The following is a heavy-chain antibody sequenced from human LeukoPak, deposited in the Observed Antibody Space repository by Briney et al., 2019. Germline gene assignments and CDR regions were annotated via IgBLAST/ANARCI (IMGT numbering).Heavy chain of an antibody. Sequence: GGTLRLSCAASGFTFSNYGMHWVRQPPGNGLEWVSVISNDGTNTYQADSVKGRFTISRDNFKNTLYLQINSLRTEDTAIYYCARALDATITPRPGGANLDYWGQGTLVTVSS. CDR1: GFTFSNYG. D-gene: IGHD6-6*01. CDR3: ARALDATITPRPGGANLDY. V-gene: IGHV3-30*19. J-gene: IGHJ4*02. CDR2: ISNDGTNT.